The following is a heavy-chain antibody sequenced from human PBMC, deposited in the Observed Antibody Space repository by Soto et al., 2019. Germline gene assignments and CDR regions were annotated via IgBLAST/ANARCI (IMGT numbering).Heavy chain of an antibody. CDR2: ISNDGSPK. CDR3: AKDLIETVFAVISGYYHGLDV. CDR1: GFTFRNSG. D-gene: IGHD3-3*01. Sequence: GGSLGLSCAASGFTFRNSGVHWVRLAPGQGLEWVAVISNDGSPKHYEDYAKGRLCTSRDHSKKTLYMEMHSLRREDTAVYYCAKDLIETVFAVISGYYHGLDVWGQGT. V-gene: IGHV3-30*18. J-gene: IGHJ6*01.